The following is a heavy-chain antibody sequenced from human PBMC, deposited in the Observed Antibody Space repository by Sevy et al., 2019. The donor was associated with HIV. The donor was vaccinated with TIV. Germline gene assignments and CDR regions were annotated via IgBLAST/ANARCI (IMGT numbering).Heavy chain of an antibody. CDR2: ISSSSSTI. CDR3: ARDLSYSGSYYGRGY. D-gene: IGHD1-26*01. V-gene: IGHV3-48*02. Sequence: GGSLRLSCAASGFTFSSYSMNWVRQAPGKGLEWVSYISSSSSTIYYADSVKGRLTISRENAKNSLYLQMNSLRDEDTAVYYCARDLSYSGSYYGRGYWGQGTLVTVSS. J-gene: IGHJ4*02. CDR1: GFTFSSYS.